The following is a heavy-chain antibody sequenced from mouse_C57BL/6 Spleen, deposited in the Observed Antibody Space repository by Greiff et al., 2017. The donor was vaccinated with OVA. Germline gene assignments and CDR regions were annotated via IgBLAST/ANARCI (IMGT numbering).Heavy chain of an antibody. V-gene: IGHV5-17*01. CDR3: ARPDGYYPAY. Sequence: EVKLMESGGGLVKPGGSLKLSCAASGFTFSDYGMHWVRQAPEKGLEWVAYISSGSSTIYYADTVKGRFTISRDNAKNTLFLQMTSLRSEDTAMYYCARPDGYYPAYWGQGTLVTVSA. D-gene: IGHD2-3*01. CDR2: ISSGSSTI. J-gene: IGHJ3*01. CDR1: GFTFSDYG.